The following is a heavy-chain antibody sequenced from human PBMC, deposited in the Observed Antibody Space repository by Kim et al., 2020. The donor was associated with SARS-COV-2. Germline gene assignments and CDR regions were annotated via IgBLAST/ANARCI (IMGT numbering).Heavy chain of an antibody. D-gene: IGHD4-17*01. CDR3: ARGSDYDY. J-gene: IGHJ4*02. CDR2: IDLRDSYT. V-gene: IGHV5-10-1*01. Sequence: GESLKISCKGSGYSFTSHWITWVRQMPGKGLEWMGRIDLRDSYTTYSPSFQGHVTISADKSISTAYLQWTSLKVADNAIYYCARGSDYDYWGQGTLVTVS. CDR1: GYSFTSHW.